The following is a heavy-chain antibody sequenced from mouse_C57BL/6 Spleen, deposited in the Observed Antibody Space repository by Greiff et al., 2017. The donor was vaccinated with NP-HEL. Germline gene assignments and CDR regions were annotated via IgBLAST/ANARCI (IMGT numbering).Heavy chain of an antibody. D-gene: IGHD1-1*01. V-gene: IGHV1-26*01. CDR1: GYTFTDYY. Sequence: EVQLQQSGPELVKPGASVKISCKASGYTFTDYYMNWVKQSHGKSLEWIGDINPNNGGTSYNQKFKGKATLTVDKSSSTAYMELRSLTSEDSAVYYCARGVVATDYYAMDYLGQGTSVTVSS. CDR3: ARGVVATDYYAMDY. J-gene: IGHJ4*01. CDR2: INPNNGGT.